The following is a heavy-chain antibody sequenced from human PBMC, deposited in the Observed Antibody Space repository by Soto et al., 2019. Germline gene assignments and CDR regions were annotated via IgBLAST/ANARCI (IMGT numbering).Heavy chain of an antibody. J-gene: IGHJ5*02. Sequence: PWGSIRLACAASGVTFSNYAMSGARKTTGKGLEWVSAISGSGGSTYYADSVKGRFTISRDNSKNTLYLQMNSLRAEDTAVYYCARPGIYDSRGLNWFDPWGQGTLVTVSS. V-gene: IGHV3-23*01. CDR3: ARPGIYDSRGLNWFDP. D-gene: IGHD3-22*01. CDR1: GVTFSNYA. CDR2: ISGSGGST.